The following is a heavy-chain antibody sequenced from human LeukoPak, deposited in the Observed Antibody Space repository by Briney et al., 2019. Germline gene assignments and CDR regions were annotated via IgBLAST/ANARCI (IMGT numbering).Heavy chain of an antibody. CDR2: IYGGGGT. CDR1: GFTVSSNY. J-gene: IGHJ4*02. CDR3: AGGYSRAWGTSFLDY. Sequence: GGSLRLSCVASGFTVSSNYMTWVRQAPGKGLEWVSFIYGGGGTNYADSAKGRFTISRDNSKNTLFLQMNSLRTEDTAVYYCAGGYSRAWGTSFLDYWGQGTLVTVSS. V-gene: IGHV3-66*02. D-gene: IGHD5-12*01.